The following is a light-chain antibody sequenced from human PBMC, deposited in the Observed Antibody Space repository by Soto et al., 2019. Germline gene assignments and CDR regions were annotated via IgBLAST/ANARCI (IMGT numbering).Light chain of an antibody. CDR3: QSYDSSLSGYVV. V-gene: IGLV1-40*01. J-gene: IGLJ2*01. Sequence: QSVLTQPPSVSGAPGQRVTISCTGSSSNIGAGYDVHWYQHLPGTAPKLLIYGNTNRPSGVPDRFSGSKSGTSASLAITGLQAEDEADYYCQSYDSSLSGYVVFGGGNKLTVL. CDR1: SSNIGAGYD. CDR2: GNT.